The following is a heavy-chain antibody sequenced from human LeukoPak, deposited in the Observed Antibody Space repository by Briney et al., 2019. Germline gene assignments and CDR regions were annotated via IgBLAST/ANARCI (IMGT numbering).Heavy chain of an antibody. CDR1: GFTFDDYA. CDR2: ISWNSDNI. D-gene: IGHD1-1*01. J-gene: IGHJ3*01. V-gene: IGHV3-9*01. CDR3: AKDNSGFNWNDLLPDAFDV. Sequence: GGSLRLSCAASGFTFDDYAMHWVRQTPGKGLEWVSGISWNSDNIDYADSVKGRFTISRDNAKNSLYLQMNSLRTEDTAFYYCAKDNSGFNWNDLLPDAFDVRGHGTMVTVSS.